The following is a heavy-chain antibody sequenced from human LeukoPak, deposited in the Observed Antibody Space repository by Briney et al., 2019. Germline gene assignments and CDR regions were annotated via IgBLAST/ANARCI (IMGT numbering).Heavy chain of an antibody. V-gene: IGHV4-4*07. CDR2: IYTSGST. CDR3: ARDWIVVPAANGWFDP. D-gene: IGHD2-2*01. Sequence: SETLSLTCTVSGGSISSYYWSWIRQPAGKGLEWIGRIYTSGSTNYNPSLKSRVTMSVDTSKNQFSLKLSSVTAADTAVYYCARDWIVVPAANGWFDPWGQGTLVTVSS. J-gene: IGHJ5*02. CDR1: GGSISSYY.